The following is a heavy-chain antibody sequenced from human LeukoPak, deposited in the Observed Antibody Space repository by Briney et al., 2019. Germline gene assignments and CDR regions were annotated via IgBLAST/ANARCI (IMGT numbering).Heavy chain of an antibody. CDR2: ISSSGRTI. V-gene: IGHV3-48*03. CDR1: GFTFNEYE. J-gene: IGHJ3*02. Sequence: PPGGSLRLSCAASGFTFNEYEMNWVRQAPGKGLECVSYISSSGRTIFYADTVKCRFTISSDNAKNSLYLQMNGLRAEDTAVYYCARNSYAFDMWGQGTMVTVSS. CDR3: ARNSYAFDM.